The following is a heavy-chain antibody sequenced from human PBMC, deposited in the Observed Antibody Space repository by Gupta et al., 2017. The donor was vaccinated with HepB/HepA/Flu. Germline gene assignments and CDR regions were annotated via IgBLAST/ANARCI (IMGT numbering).Heavy chain of an antibody. CDR2: INHSGST. CDR1: GGSFSGYY. D-gene: IGHD3-3*01. CDR3: ARGGPRQYYDFWSGYGNFDY. V-gene: IGHV4-34*01. Sequence: QVQLQQWGAGLLKPSETLSLTCAVYGGSFSGYYWSWIRQPPGKGLEWIGEINHSGSTNYNPSLKSRVTISVDTSKNQFSLKLSSVTAADTAVYYCARGGPRQYYDFWSGYGNFDYWGQGTLVTVSS. J-gene: IGHJ4*02.